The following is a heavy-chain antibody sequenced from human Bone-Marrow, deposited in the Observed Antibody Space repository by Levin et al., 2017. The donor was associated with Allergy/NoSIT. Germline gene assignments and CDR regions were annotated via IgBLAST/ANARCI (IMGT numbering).Heavy chain of an antibody. CDR2: IFYSGTT. V-gene: IGHV4-39*01. J-gene: IGHJ3*02. Sequence: GSLRLSCTVSRGSISTGSYYWGWIRQPPGKGLEWIGSIFYSGTTYYKSSLESRLTISLDTSNNQFSLKLSSVTAADTAIYYCSGFGDSYGFDIWGQGTMVPVSS. D-gene: IGHD3-10*01. CDR1: RGSISTGSYY. CDR3: SGFGDSYGFDI.